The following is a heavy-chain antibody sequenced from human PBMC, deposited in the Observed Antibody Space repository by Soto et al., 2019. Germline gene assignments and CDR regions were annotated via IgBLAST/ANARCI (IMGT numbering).Heavy chain of an antibody. CDR2: INHTGGT. D-gene: IGHD3-3*01. CDR1: GGSVNGYY. V-gene: IGHV4-34*02. Sequence: QVHLQQWGAGLLKPSETLSLISAVYGGSVNGYYWNWIRQPPGKGLEWIGEINHTGGTHYNPSLKSRVTMSVDTSKNQFSLRLSSVTAADTAIYYCATRITVFGLLIPPFDPWGQGTQVTVSS. CDR3: ATRITVFGLLIPPFDP. J-gene: IGHJ5*02.